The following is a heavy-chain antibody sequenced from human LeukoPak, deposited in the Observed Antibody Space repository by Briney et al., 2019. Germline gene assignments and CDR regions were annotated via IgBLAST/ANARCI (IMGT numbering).Heavy chain of an antibody. V-gene: IGHV3-11*03. CDR3: ARIAYSYDAFDI. D-gene: IGHD1-26*01. CDR1: GFTFSDYY. CDR2: IIGSSTYT. J-gene: IGHJ3*02. Sequence: GGSLRLSCAASGFTFSDYYMIWIRQAPGKGLEWVSYIIGSSTYTNYADSVKGRFTISRDNAKNSPYLQMNSLRAEDTAVYYCARIAYSYDAFDIWGQGTMVTVSS.